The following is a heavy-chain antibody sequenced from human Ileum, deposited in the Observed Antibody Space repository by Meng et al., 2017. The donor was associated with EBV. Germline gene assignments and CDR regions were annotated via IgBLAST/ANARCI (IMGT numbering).Heavy chain of an antibody. CDR1: NGAVSSYGYY. J-gene: IGHJ4*02. CDR2: MSYTGST. Sequence: HGPLQGAGPGLCNPSTTLSLPLSVSNGAVSSYGYYWTWIRQPPGKGLEWIGYMSYTGSTNYKSTLKSRVTISVDKSKNQFSLKLSSVTAADTAVYYCARERGGGDRGIQWGQGTLVTVSS. V-gene: IGHV4-61*08. CDR3: ARERGGGDRGIQ. D-gene: IGHD2-21*02.